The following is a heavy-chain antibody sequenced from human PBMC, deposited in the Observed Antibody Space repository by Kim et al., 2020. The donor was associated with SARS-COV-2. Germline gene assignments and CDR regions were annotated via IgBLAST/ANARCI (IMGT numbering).Heavy chain of an antibody. D-gene: IGHD1-1*01. V-gene: IGHV3-30*18. Sequence: GGSLRLSCAASGFTFSSYGMHWVRQAPGKGLEWVAVISYDGSNKYYADSVKGRFTISRDNSKNTLYLQMNSLRAEDTAVYYCAKEGGWLQLEYFDYWGQGTLVTVSS. CDR2: ISYDGSNK. J-gene: IGHJ4*02. CDR1: GFTFSSYG. CDR3: AKEGGWLQLEYFDY.